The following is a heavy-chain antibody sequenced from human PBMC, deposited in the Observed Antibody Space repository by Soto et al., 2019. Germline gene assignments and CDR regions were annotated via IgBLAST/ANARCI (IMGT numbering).Heavy chain of an antibody. D-gene: IGHD3-3*01. CDR3: ARGTVLTLETGYFDY. J-gene: IGHJ4*02. CDR2: IYYSGST. V-gene: IGHV4-30-4*02. CDR1: GGSISSSDYY. Sequence: SETLSLTCTVSGGSISSSDYYWSWIRQPPGTGLEWIGYIYYSGSTFYNPSLKSRVTISVDTSKNQFSLRAEDTAVYYCARGTVLTLETGYFDYWGQGTLVTVSS.